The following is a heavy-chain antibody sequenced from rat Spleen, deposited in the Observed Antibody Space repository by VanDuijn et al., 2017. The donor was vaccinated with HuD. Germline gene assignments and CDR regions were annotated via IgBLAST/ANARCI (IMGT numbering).Heavy chain of an antibody. V-gene: IGHV5-20*01. CDR2: ITYDGGTT. Sequence: EVQLVESGGGLVQPGRSLKLSCAASGFTFSDYYMAWVRQAPTKGLEWVASITYDGGTTYYRDSVKGRFTISRDNAKSTLYLQMNSLRSEDTATYYCTREMGYVMDAWGQGASVTVSS. CDR1: GFTFSDYY. D-gene: IGHD1-12*02. J-gene: IGHJ4*01. CDR3: TREMGYVMDA.